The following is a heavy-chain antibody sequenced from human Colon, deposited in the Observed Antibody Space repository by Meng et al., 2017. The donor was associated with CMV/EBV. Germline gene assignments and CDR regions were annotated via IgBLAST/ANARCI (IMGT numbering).Heavy chain of an antibody. CDR2: IKEDGSDK. D-gene: IGHD3-10*01. CDR1: GFTFSSSW. Sequence: GGSLRLSCAASGFTFSSSWMSWVRQAPAKGLEWVATIKEDGSDKYYVDSVKGRFTISRDNAKNSLFLQMNSLRAEDTAVYYCARDPHFGALDYWGQGTLVTVS. V-gene: IGHV3-7*01. CDR3: ARDPHFGALDY. J-gene: IGHJ4*02.